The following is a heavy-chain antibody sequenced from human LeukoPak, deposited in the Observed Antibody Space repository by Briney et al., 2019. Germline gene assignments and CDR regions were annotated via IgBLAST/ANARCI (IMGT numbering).Heavy chain of an antibody. D-gene: IGHD1-26*01. CDR1: GFTFSSYW. CDR2: IKQDGSEK. CDR3: AKDILGATYYFDY. V-gene: IGHV3-7*01. Sequence: GGSLRLSCAASGFTFSSYWMSWVRQAPGKGLEWVANIKQDGSEKYYVDSVKGRFTISRDNSKNTLYLQMNSLRAEDTAVYYCAKDILGATYYFDYWGQGTLVTVSS. J-gene: IGHJ4*02.